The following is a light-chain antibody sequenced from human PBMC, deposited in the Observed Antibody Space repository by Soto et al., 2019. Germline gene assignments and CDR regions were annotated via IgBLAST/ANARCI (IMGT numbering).Light chain of an antibody. Sequence: QSVLTQPRSVSGSPGQSATISCTGTSSDVGGYNSVSWYQQHPGKAPKLMIYDVTKRPSGVPDRFSGSKSGNTASLTISGLQAEDEADYYCCSYAGSYNYVFGTGTKVTVL. CDR2: DVT. CDR1: SSDVGGYNS. CDR3: CSYAGSYNYV. J-gene: IGLJ1*01. V-gene: IGLV2-11*01.